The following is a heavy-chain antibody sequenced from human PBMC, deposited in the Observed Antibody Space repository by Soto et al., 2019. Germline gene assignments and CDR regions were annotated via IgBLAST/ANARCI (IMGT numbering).Heavy chain of an antibody. V-gene: IGHV3-23*01. CDR2: IGESGTPT. CDR3: ARYIPGVRYYGMDV. CDR1: GLTFSSYA. J-gene: IGHJ6*02. Sequence: GVSMRLSCAAAGLTFSSYAMKWVRQATGKGLEWVSLIGESGTPTYYADSVKGRFTISRDNSGNTLFLEMYSLRAEDTAVYYCARYIPGVRYYGMDVWGQGTTVTVSS. D-gene: IGHD2-2*01.